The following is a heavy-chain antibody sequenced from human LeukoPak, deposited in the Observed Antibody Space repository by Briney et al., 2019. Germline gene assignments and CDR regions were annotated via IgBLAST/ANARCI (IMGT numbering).Heavy chain of an antibody. CDR2: ISSSSSDI. V-gene: IGHV3-48*02. J-gene: IGHJ3*02. D-gene: IGHD3-10*01. Sequence: GGSLGLSCAASGFTFSRYTVNWVRQAPGKGLEGVSYISSSSSDINYADSVKGRFTISRDNAKNSLYLQMNSLRDEDTAVYYCAREGYGSHAFDIWGQGTMVTVSS. CDR1: GFTFSRYT. CDR3: AREGYGSHAFDI.